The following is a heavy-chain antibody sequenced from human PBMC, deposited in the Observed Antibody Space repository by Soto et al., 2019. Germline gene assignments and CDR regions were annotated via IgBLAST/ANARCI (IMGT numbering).Heavy chain of an antibody. Sequence: GESLKISCKGSGYSFTTYWIGWARQMPGKGLEWMGIIYPGDSDTKYRPSFQGQVTISADKSISTAYLQWSSLKASDTAMYYCARPRSQGAIDYWGQGTLVTVSS. CDR3: ARPRSQGAIDY. CDR2: IYPGDSDT. J-gene: IGHJ4*02. CDR1: GYSFTTYW. V-gene: IGHV5-51*01.